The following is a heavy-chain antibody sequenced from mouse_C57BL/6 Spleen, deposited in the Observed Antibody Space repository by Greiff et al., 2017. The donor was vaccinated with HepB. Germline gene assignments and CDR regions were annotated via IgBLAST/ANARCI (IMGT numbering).Heavy chain of an antibody. Sequence: EVMLVESGGDLVKPGGSLKLSCAASGFTFSSYGMSWVRQTPDKRLEWVATISSGGSYTYYPDSVKGRFTISRDNAKNTLYLQMSSLKSEDTAMYYCARHPYDGYYGEYYAMDYWGQGPSVTVSS. CDR1: GFTFSSYG. V-gene: IGHV5-6*01. CDR3: ARHPYDGYYGEYYAMDY. J-gene: IGHJ4*01. D-gene: IGHD2-3*01. CDR2: ISSGGSYT.